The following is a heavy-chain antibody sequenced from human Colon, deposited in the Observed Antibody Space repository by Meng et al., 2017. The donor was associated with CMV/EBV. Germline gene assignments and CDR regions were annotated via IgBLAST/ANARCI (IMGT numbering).Heavy chain of an antibody. Sequence: QWQLQESGPGLVKASETLSLTCTVSGDSINSNTYNWGWIRQPPGKGLEWIGNVYYTEGTYYNPSLKSRVTISIDTSMNQFSLKLSSVTAADTAIYYCVRGGTAMVAHFDYWGQGALVTVSS. V-gene: IGHV4-39*07. J-gene: IGHJ4*02. CDR2: VYYTEGT. D-gene: IGHD5-18*01. CDR1: GDSINSNTYN. CDR3: VRGGTAMVAHFDY.